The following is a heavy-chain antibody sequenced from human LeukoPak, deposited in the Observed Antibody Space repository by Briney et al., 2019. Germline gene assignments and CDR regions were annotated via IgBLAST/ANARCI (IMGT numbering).Heavy chain of an antibody. J-gene: IGHJ4*02. V-gene: IGHV3-66*01. CDR3: ARGFRSVTTWGYFDY. Sequence: GGSLRLSCAASGFTVSTNYMSWVRQAPGKGLEWVSLIYSGGGTYYADSVKGRFTISRDTSRNTLSLQMNSLRVDDTAVYYCARGFRSVTTWGYFDYWGQGALVTVSS. CDR1: GFTVSTNY. CDR2: IYSGGGT. D-gene: IGHD4-17*01.